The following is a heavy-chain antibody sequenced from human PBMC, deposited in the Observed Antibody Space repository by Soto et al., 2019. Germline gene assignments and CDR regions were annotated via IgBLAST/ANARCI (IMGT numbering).Heavy chain of an antibody. CDR1: GFTFSSYS. V-gene: IGHV3-21*01. Sequence: EVQLVESGGGLVKPGGSLRLSCAASGFTFSSYSMNWVRQAPGKGLEWVLSISSSSRYIYYADSVKGRFTISRDNDKNSLYLKMNSLRAEDTVVYYCAREGDYYGSGLDYWGQGTLVTVSS. CDR2: ISSSSRYI. J-gene: IGHJ4*02. CDR3: AREGDYYGSGLDY. D-gene: IGHD3-10*01.